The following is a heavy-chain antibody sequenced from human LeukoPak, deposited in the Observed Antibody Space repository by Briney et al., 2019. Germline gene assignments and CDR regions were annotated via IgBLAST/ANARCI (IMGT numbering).Heavy chain of an antibody. CDR2: IYYSGST. CDR3: ASTRNSYYDILTGYPNWYFDL. CDR1: GGSISTYY. J-gene: IGHJ2*01. Sequence: SETLSLTCTVSGGSISTYYWSWIRQPPGKGLEWIGYIYYSGSTNYNPSLKSRVTISVDTSKNQFSLKLSSVTAADTAVYYCASTRNSYYDILTGYPNWYFDLWGRGTLVTVSS. V-gene: IGHV4-59*12. D-gene: IGHD3-9*01.